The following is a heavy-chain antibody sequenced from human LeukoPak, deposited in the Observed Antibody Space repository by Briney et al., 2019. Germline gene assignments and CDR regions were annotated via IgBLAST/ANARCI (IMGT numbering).Heavy chain of an antibody. J-gene: IGHJ4*02. Sequence: ASVKVSCKASGYTFTGYYMHWVRQAPGQGLEWMGRINPNSGGTNYAQKFQGRVTMTRDTSISTAYMELSRLRSDGTAVYYCARDSSDSSVDFDYWGQGTLVTVSS. CDR3: ARDSSDSSVDFDY. D-gene: IGHD3-22*01. V-gene: IGHV1-2*06. CDR2: INPNSGGT. CDR1: GYTFTGYY.